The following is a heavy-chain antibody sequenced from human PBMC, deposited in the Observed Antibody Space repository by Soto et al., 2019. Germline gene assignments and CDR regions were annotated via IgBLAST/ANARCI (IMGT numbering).Heavy chain of an antibody. Sequence: GESLKISCKGSGYSFTSYWISWVRQMPGKGLEWMGRIDPSDSYTNYSPSFQGHVTISADKSISTAYLQWSSLKASDTAMYYCAIIAGYSSSWYVRYGMDVCGQGTTVTVSS. V-gene: IGHV5-10-1*01. J-gene: IGHJ6*02. D-gene: IGHD6-13*01. CDR2: IDPSDSYT. CDR3: AIIAGYSSSWYVRYGMDV. CDR1: GYSFTSYW.